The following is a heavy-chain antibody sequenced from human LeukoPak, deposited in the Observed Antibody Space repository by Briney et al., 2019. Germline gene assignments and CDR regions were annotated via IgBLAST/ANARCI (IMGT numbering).Heavy chain of an antibody. J-gene: IGHJ4*02. D-gene: IGHD3-9*01. CDR2: INPRGGST. Sequence: GASVKVSCKASGYTFTSYYMHWVRQAPGQGLEWMGIINPRGGSTSYAQKFQGRVTMTRDTSTSTVYMELSSLRSEDTAVYYCAREGVLAGDDSSFDYWGQGTLVTVSS. CDR3: AREGVLAGDDSSFDY. V-gene: IGHV1-46*01. CDR1: GYTFTSYY.